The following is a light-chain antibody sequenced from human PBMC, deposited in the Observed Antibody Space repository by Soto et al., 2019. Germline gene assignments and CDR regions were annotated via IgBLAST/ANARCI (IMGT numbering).Light chain of an antibody. Sequence: EIVLTQSPATLSLSPGERATLSCRASQSVSSYLAWYQHKPGQAPRLLNYDASNRATGIPARFSGSGSGTDFTLTISSLEPEDFAVYYCQQRSNWPPTWTFGQGTKVEIK. J-gene: IGKJ1*01. CDR2: DAS. V-gene: IGKV3-11*01. CDR3: QQRSNWPPTWT. CDR1: QSVSSY.